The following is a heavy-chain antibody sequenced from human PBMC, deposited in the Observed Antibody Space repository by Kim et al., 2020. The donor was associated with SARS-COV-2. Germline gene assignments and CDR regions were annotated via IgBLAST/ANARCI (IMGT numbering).Heavy chain of an antibody. Sequence: GGSLRLSCAASGFSFSDYHMTWIRQTPGKGLEWVSYISNGGSTIYYADSVKGRFTISRDNAEKSVYLQMNSLRAEDTAVYYCARRGVGALDHPIEHWGQGTLVTVSS. CDR3: ARRGVGALDHPIEH. D-gene: IGHD1-26*01. CDR2: ISNGGSTI. V-gene: IGHV3-11*01. CDR1: GFSFSDYH. J-gene: IGHJ4*02.